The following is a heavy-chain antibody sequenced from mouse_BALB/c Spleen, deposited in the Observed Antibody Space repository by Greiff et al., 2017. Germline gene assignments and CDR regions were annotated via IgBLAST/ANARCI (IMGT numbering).Heavy chain of an antibody. CDR3: AREFYGYTWFAY. J-gene: IGHJ3*01. V-gene: IGHV1S126*01. Sequence: VQLQQSGPQLVRPGASVKISCKASGYSFTSYWMHWVKQRPGQGLEWIGMIDPSDSETRLNQKFKDKATLTVDKSSSTAYMQLSSPTSEDSAVYYCAREFYGYTWFAYWGQGTLVTVSA. D-gene: IGHD1-2*01. CDR2: IDPSDSET. CDR1: GYSFTSYW.